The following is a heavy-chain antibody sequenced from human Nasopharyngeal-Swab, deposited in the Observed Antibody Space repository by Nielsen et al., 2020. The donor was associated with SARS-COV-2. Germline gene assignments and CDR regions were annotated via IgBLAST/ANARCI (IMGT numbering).Heavy chain of an antibody. CDR3: ASNSMVLYPTSGAFDI. Sequence: WVRQAPGQGLEWMGGIIPIFGTANYAQKFQGRVTITADESTSTAYMELSSVTAADTAVYYCASNSMVLYPTSGAFDIWGQGTMVTVSS. CDR2: IIPIFGTA. V-gene: IGHV1-69*01. D-gene: IGHD3-10*01. J-gene: IGHJ3*02.